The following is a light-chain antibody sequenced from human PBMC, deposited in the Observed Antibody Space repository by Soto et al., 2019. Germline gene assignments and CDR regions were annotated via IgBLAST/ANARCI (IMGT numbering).Light chain of an antibody. CDR2: SNN. Sequence: QLVLTQPPSASGTPGQRVTISCSGSSSNIGSNTVNWYQQLPGTAPKHLIYSNNQRPSGVPDRFSGSKSGTSASLAISGLQSEDEADYYCAAWDDSLNGAVFGGGTQLTVL. CDR1: SSNIGSNT. J-gene: IGLJ7*01. CDR3: AAWDDSLNGAV. V-gene: IGLV1-44*01.